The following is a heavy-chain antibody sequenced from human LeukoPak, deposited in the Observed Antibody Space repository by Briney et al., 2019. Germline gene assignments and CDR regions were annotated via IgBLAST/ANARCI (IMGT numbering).Heavy chain of an antibody. V-gene: IGHV3-23*01. D-gene: IGHD3-22*01. CDR2: ISGSGGST. CDR1: GFTFSSYS. J-gene: IGHJ4*02. Sequence: PGGSLRLSCAASGFTFSSYSMNWVRQAPGKGLEWVSAISGSGGSTYYADSVKGRFTISRDNSKNTLYLQMNSLRAEDTAVYYCAKTYYYDSSGYYREQCFDYWGQGTLVTVSS. CDR3: AKTYYYDSSGYYREQCFDY.